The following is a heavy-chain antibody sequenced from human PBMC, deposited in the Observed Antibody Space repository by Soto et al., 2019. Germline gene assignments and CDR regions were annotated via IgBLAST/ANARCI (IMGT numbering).Heavy chain of an antibody. Sequence: AETLSLTCAVSGGSFSGYYWSWIRQPPGKGLEWIGEINHRGSTNYNPSLKSRVTISVDTTKNQFFFKLSSVTAADEAVHYCWRGIAAAGTLYFDPWGQGTLVTVSS. CDR3: WRGIAAAGTLYFDP. CDR1: GGSFSGYY. J-gene: IGHJ5*02. V-gene: IGHV4-34*01. CDR2: INHRGST. D-gene: IGHD6-13*01.